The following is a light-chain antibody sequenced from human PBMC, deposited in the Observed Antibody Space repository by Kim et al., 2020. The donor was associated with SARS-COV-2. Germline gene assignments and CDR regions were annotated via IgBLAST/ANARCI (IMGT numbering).Light chain of an antibody. J-gene: IGLJ3*02. CDR2: SVT. CDR1: GSDVGAYTY. CDR3: CSFAGMYTHV. V-gene: IGLV2-11*03. Sequence: LSYTGTGSDVGAYTYISWYQQHTGKAPKLIIYSVTARPSGVPDRFSGSKSGPTASLTISGLQADDEADYYCCSFAGMYTHVFGGGTKVTVL.